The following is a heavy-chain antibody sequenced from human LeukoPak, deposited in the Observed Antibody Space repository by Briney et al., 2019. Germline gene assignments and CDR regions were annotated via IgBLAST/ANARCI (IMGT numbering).Heavy chain of an antibody. CDR3: ARGEPGYFFDY. J-gene: IGHJ4*02. CDR1: GVSISSGGYY. CDR2: VYYSGST. D-gene: IGHD3-9*01. V-gene: IGHV4-31*03. Sequence: SETLSLTCTISGVSISSGGYYWSWIRQHPGKGLEWIGYVYYSGSTYYNPSLKSRVTISVDTSKNQFSLKLSSVTAADTAVYYCARGEPGYFFDYWGQGTLVTVSS.